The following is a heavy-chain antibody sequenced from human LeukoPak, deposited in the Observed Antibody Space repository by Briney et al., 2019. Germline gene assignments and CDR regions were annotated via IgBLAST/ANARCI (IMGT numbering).Heavy chain of an antibody. CDR2: ISYDGSNK. J-gene: IGHJ4*02. CDR1: GFTFSSYG. D-gene: IGHD6-13*01. CDR3: AKALTDGYSYGSGYSSSWLLDY. Sequence: GGSLRLSCAASGFTFSSYGMHWVRQAPGKGLEWVAVISYDGSNKYYADSVKGRFTISRDNSKNTLYLQMHSLRAEDTAVYYRAKALTDGYSYGSGYSSSWLLDYWGQGTLVTVSS. V-gene: IGHV3-30*18.